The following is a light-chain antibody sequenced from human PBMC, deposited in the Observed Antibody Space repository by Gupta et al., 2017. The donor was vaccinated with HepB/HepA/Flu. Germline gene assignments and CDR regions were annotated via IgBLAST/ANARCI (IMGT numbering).Light chain of an antibody. CDR2: TLS. CDR1: QSLLNSDDGNTY. CDR3: LQRREFPYT. Sequence: DIVTTQTPLSLPVTPGEPASIPCRASQSLLNSDDGNTYLDWYLQKPGQSPHLLIYTLSSRASGVPDRVSGNGSGTDFTLKISWVEAEDVGVYYCLQRREFPYTFGQGTKLEI. V-gene: IGKV2-40*01. J-gene: IGKJ2*01.